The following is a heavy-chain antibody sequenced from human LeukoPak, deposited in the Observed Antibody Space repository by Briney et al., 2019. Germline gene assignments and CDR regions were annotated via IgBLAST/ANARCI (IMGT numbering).Heavy chain of an antibody. Sequence: SETLSLTCTVSGGSISSYYWSWIRQPPGKGLEWIGYVYYSGSTNYNPSLKSRVTISVDTSKNQFSLKLSSVTAADTAVYYCARSVDGYSTSLMDVWGRGTTVTVSS. V-gene: IGHV4-59*01. D-gene: IGHD6-13*01. J-gene: IGHJ6*02. CDR1: GGSISSYY. CDR2: VYYSGST. CDR3: ARSVDGYSTSLMDV.